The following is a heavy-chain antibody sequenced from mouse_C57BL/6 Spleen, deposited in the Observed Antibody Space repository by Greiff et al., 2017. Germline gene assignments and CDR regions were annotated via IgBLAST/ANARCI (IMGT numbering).Heavy chain of an antibody. CDR1: GYTFTSYW. V-gene: IGHV1-53*01. D-gene: IGHD1-1*01. J-gene: IGHJ1*03. Sequence: QVQLQQPGTELVKPGASVKLSCKASGYTFTSYWMHWVKQRPGQGLEWIGNINPSNGGTNYNEKFKSKATLTVDKSSSTAYMQLISLTSEDSSVYYCARGGSSYWYFDVWGTGTTVTVSS. CDR2: INPSNGGT. CDR3: ARGGSSYWYFDV.